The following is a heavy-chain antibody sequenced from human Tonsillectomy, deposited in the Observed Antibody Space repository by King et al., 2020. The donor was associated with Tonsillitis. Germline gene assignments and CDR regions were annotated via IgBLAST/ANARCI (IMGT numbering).Heavy chain of an antibody. V-gene: IGHV3-53*04. CDR3: ASVLAVAGTGEYFDL. Sequence: EVQLVESGGGLVQPGGSLRLSCAASGFTVSSNYMSWVRQAPGKGLEWVSVIDSGGSTYYAASVKGRVTISRHNSKNTLYLQMNSLRAEDTAVYYCASVLAVAGTGEYFDLWGRGTLVTVSS. J-gene: IGHJ2*01. CDR1: GFTVSSNY. D-gene: IGHD6-19*01. CDR2: IDSGGST.